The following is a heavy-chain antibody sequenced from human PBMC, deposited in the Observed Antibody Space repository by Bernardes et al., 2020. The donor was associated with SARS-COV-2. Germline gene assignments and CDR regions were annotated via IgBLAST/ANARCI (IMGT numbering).Heavy chain of an antibody. J-gene: IGHJ6*02. Sequence: GGSLRLSCAGSGFNFRNYWMHWGRQAPGKGLVWVSRIDMNGGSTDYADSVKGRFTISRDNAKNTLFLQMNSLTVEDTAVYYCSTGGDGSNAPGMDVWGQGTTVTGSS. CDR1: GFNFRNYW. D-gene: IGHD3-16*01. V-gene: IGHV3-74*01. CDR3: STGGDGSNAPGMDV. CDR2: IDMNGGST.